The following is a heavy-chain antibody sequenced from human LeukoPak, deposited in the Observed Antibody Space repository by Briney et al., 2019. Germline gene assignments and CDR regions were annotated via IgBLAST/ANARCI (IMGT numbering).Heavy chain of an antibody. D-gene: IGHD4-17*01. CDR2: VDPEDGET. V-gene: IGHV1-69-2*01. Sequence: GASVKVSCKVSGYTFTDYYMHWVQQAPGKGREWMGLVDPEDGETIYAEKFQGRVTITADTSTDTAYMELSSLRSEDTAVCYCATGLGDFWNFDYWGQGTLVTVSS. CDR3: ATGLGDFWNFDY. J-gene: IGHJ4*02. CDR1: GYTFTDYY.